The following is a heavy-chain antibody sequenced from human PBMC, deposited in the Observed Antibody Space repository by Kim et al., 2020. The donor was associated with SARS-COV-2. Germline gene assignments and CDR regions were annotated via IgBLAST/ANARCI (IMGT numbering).Heavy chain of an antibody. D-gene: IGHD6-19*01. CDR1: KFTFDDYS. J-gene: IGHJ4*02. Sequence: GGSLRLSCAASKFTFDDYSMHWVRQAPGKGLEWVSGISWHSGSIGYADSVKGRFTIARDNAKNSLYLQMNRLRAEDTGLYYCAKDSSSGWSPKYYVDYWCQGTLVTVSS. CDR2: ISWHSGSI. V-gene: IGHV3-9*01. CDR3: AKDSSSGWSPKYYVDY.